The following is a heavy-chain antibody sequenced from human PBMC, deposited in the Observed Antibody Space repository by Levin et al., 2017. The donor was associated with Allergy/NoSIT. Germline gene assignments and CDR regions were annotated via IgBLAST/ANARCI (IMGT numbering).Heavy chain of an antibody. D-gene: IGHD6-19*01. Sequence: GESLKISCAASGFSFNTYSMNWVRQAPGKGLEWVSYISSSSSTIYYVYAVRCRFTISNDNANTSLSLQMNSLRDDDTASYYCARAPSTGWYDDAFDLWGQGTVVTVSS. V-gene: IGHV3-48*02. CDR2: ISSSSSTI. CDR3: ARAPSTGWYDDAFDL. J-gene: IGHJ3*01. CDR1: GFSFNTYS.